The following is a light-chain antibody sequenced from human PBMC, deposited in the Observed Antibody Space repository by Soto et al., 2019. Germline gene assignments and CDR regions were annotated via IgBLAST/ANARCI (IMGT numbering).Light chain of an antibody. Sequence: QSALTQPASVSGSPGQSITISCTGTSSDVGAYNYVSWYQQHPGKAPKLMIYEVNNRPSGVSNRFSGSKSGNTASLTISGLQAEDEADYYCNSYTSGTTLVVFGGGTQLTVL. CDR3: NSYTSGTTLVV. J-gene: IGLJ3*02. V-gene: IGLV2-14*01. CDR1: SSDVGAYNY. CDR2: EVN.